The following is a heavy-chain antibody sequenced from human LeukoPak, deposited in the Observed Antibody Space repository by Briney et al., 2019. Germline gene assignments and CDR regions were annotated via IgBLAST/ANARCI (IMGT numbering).Heavy chain of an antibody. Sequence: GGSLRLSCAASGFTFSNAWMSWVRQAPGKGLEWVGRIKSKTDGGTTDYAAPVKGRFSISRDDSENTLYLQMDSLNTEDTGVYYCTTEMRWELLFDDWGQGTLVTVS. J-gene: IGHJ4*02. CDR1: GFTFSNAW. V-gene: IGHV3-15*01. CDR2: IKSKTDGGTT. CDR3: TTEMRWELLFDD. D-gene: IGHD1-26*01.